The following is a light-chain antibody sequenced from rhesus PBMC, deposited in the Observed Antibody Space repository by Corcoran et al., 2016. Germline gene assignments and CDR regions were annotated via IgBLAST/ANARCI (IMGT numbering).Light chain of an antibody. V-gene: IGKV1-94*01. J-gene: IGKJ2*01. CDR1: QGINRE. CDR3: LQDHTTPYS. CDR2: TAS. Sequence: DIQMTQSPSFLSASVGDRVTVTCRASQGINRELSWYQQKPGRAPTLLLYTASRLQTGVSSRFSGIGFGTDYTLTISSLQPEDVATYYCLQDHTTPYSFGQGTKVEIK.